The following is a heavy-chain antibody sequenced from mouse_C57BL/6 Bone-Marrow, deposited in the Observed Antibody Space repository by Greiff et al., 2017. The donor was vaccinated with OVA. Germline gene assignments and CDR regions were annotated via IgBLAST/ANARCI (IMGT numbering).Heavy chain of an antibody. CDR1: GFSLTSYG. Sequence: VQLQESGPGLVQPSQSLSITCTVSGFSLTSYGVHWVRQSPGKGLEWLGVIWRGGSTDDNAAFMSRLSITKNNAKSHVFFKMNSLQADDTAIYYCAKGGAMDYWGQGTSVTVSS. J-gene: IGHJ4*01. CDR3: AKGGAMDY. CDR2: IWRGGST. V-gene: IGHV2-5*01.